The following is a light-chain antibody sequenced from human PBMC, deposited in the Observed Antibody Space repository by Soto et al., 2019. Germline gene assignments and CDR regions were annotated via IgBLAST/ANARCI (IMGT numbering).Light chain of an antibody. CDR2: AAF. CDR3: QQYYSYPWT. J-gene: IGKJ1*01. CDR1: QGISSY. Sequence: AIRMTQSPSSLSASTGDRVTITCRASQGISSYLAWYQQKPGKAPKLLIYAAFTLQSGVPSRFSGRGSGTDFTLTISCLQSEDFATYYCQQYYSYPWTFGQGTKV. V-gene: IGKV1-8*01.